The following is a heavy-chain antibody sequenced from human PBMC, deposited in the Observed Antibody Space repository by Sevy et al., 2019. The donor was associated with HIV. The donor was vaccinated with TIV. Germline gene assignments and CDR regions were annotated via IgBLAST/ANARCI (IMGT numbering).Heavy chain of an antibody. CDR1: GYTFTGYF. D-gene: IGHD2-2*02. CDR3: ARDIVVVPVAIPNYYGMDV. V-gene: IGHV1-2*02. Sequence: ASVKVSCKASGYTFTGYFMHWVRQAPGQGLEWMGWINHNSGGTNYAQKVQGRVTMTRDTSISTAYMELSRLRSDDTAVYYCARDIVVVPVAIPNYYGMDVWGQGTTVTVSS. CDR2: INHNSGGT. J-gene: IGHJ6*02.